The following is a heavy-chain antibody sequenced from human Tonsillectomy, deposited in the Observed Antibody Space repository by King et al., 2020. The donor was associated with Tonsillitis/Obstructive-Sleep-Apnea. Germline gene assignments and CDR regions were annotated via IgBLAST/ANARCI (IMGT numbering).Heavy chain of an antibody. CDR3: AREGSGSYFPPYYFDY. D-gene: IGHD1-26*01. J-gene: IGHJ4*02. Sequence: QLVQSGAELKKPGASVKVSCKASGYTFASYSMHWVRQAPGQGLEWMGIIDPSGGSTRYAQKFQGRVTMTRDTSTSIVYMELSSLRSEETAVYYCAREGSGSYFPPYYFDYWGQGTLVTVSS. CDR1: GYTFASYS. CDR2: IDPSGGST. V-gene: IGHV1-46*01.